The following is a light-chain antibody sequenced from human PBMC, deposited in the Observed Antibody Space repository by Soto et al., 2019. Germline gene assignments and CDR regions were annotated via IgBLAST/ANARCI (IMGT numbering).Light chain of an antibody. Sequence: EIVMTQSPATLSVSPGERATLSCRASQTINSNLAWYQQRPGQAPRLLMYGASIRATGIPARFSGSGSGTEFTLTISSLQSEDFAIYYCQQYGTGFQAFGQGTRVEIK. CDR3: QQYGTGFQA. CDR1: QTINSN. CDR2: GAS. V-gene: IGKV3-15*01. J-gene: IGKJ1*01.